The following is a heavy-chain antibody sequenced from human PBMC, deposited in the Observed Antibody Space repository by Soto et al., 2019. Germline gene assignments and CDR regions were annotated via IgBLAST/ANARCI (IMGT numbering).Heavy chain of an antibody. V-gene: IGHV3-53*01. CDR2: IYSGGTT. J-gene: IGHJ4*02. D-gene: IGHD1-26*01. Sequence: GGSLRLSCAASGFNVSTNYMTWVRQAPGKGLEWVSVIYSGGTTYYADSVKGRFIISRDNFKNTLYLQMNNLRAEDTALYYCAKGSGRLYYFPLWGQGTLVTVSS. CDR3: AKGSGRLYYFPL. CDR1: GFNVSTNY.